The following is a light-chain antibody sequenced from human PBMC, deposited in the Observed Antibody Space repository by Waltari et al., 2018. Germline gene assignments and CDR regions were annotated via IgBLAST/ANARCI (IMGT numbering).Light chain of an antibody. Sequence: EIVLKQSPGTLSLSPGERATLSCRASQSVSNNFLNWYQQQPGQAPRLLIYGASSRATGIPDRFSGSVSGTDFTLTISRLEPEDFAVYYCQQYDSIVLTFGGGTKVEI. CDR2: GAS. V-gene: IGKV3-20*01. CDR1: QSVSNNF. J-gene: IGKJ4*01. CDR3: QQYDSIVLT.